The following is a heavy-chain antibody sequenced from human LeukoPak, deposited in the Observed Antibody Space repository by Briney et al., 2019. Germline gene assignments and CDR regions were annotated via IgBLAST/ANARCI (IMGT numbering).Heavy chain of an antibody. CDR1: GFTFSSYG. Sequence: GGSLRLSCAASGFTFSSYGMYWVRQAPGKGLEWVAVIWYDGSNKYYADSVKGRFTISRDNSKNTLYLQMNSLRAEDTAVYYCARSGGYYYYYYYVDVWGKGTTVTVSS. J-gene: IGHJ6*03. V-gene: IGHV3-33*01. CDR3: ARSGGYYYYYYYVDV. D-gene: IGHD2-15*01. CDR2: IWYDGSNK.